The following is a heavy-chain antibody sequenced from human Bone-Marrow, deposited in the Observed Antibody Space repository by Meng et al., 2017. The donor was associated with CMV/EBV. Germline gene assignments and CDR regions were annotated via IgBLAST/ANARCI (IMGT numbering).Heavy chain of an antibody. Sequence: GESLKISCAASGFTFAGYTMHWVRQRPGAGLEWVSLVSWDGGTAFYSGSVKGRFTISRDNREKSLYLQMSSLTTEDTALYYCVKDMYGGVDYDYLSDYTMDVWGQGTTVTVSS. D-gene: IGHD3-16*01. V-gene: IGHV3-43*01. CDR2: VSWDGGTA. CDR1: GFTFAGYT. CDR3: VKDMYGGVDYDYLSDYTMDV. J-gene: IGHJ6*02.